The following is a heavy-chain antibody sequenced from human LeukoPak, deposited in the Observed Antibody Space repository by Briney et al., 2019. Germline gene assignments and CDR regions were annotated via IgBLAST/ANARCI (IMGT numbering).Heavy chain of an antibody. CDR1: GFTFSSYA. Sequence: PGRSLRLSCAVSGFTFSSYAMHWVRQAPGKGLEWVAVVSYDGSNKYYADSVKGRFTISRDNSKNSLYLQMNSLRAEDTAVYYCAREHPTYYDFWSGYSVGSGSYYNYWGQGTLVTVSS. V-gene: IGHV3-30*03. CDR2: VSYDGSNK. J-gene: IGHJ4*02. CDR3: AREHPTYYDFWSGYSVGSGSYYNY. D-gene: IGHD3-3*01.